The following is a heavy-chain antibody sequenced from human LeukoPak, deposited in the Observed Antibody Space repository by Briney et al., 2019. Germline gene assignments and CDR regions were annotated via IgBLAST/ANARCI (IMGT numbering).Heavy chain of an antibody. V-gene: IGHV1-2*04. CDR1: GYTFTGYY. Sequence: APVKVSCKASGYTFTGYYMHWVRQAPGQGLEWMGWINPNSGGTNYAQKFQSWVTMTRDTSISTAYMELSRLRSDDTAVYYCARSPRQLWLPVDYWGQGTLVTVSS. CDR3: ARSPRQLWLPVDY. J-gene: IGHJ4*02. CDR2: INPNSGGT. D-gene: IGHD5-18*01.